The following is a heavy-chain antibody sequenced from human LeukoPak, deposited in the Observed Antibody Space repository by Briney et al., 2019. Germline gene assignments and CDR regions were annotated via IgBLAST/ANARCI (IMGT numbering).Heavy chain of an antibody. CDR1: GFTFSSDG. D-gene: IGHD6-19*01. CDR2: ISYDGSHK. J-gene: IGHJ4*02. Sequence: GGSLRLSCAASGFTFSSDGMHWVRQALGKGLEWVAVISYDGSHKYYADFVKGRFTISRDNSKNSLYLQMNSLRAEDTAVYYCARDGGSAWFLDYWGQGTLVTVSS. V-gene: IGHV3-30*03. CDR3: ARDGGSAWFLDY.